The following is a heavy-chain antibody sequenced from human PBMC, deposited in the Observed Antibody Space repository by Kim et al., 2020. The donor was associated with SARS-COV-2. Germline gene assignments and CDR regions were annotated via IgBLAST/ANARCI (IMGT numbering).Heavy chain of an antibody. J-gene: IGHJ4*02. Sequence: SETLSLTCTVSGGSISSGGYYWSWIRQHPGKGLEWIGYIYYSGSTYYNPSLKSRITISVDTSKNQFSLKLSSVTAADTAVYYCASAHWFGDARYDYWGQGTLVTVSS. CDR1: GGSISSGGYY. D-gene: IGHD3-10*01. V-gene: IGHV4-31*03. CDR2: IYYSGST. CDR3: ASAHWFGDARYDY.